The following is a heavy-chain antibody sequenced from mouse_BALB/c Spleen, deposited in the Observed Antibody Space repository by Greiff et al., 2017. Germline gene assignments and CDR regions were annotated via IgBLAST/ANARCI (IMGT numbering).Heavy chain of an antibody. Sequence: EVQLQQSGPSLVKPSQTLSLTCSVTGDSITSGYWNWIRKFPGNKLEYMGYISYSGSTYYNPSLKSRISITRDTSKNQYYLQLNSVTTEDTATYYCARALITTDWYFDVWGAGTTVTVSS. J-gene: IGHJ1*01. CDR3: ARALITTDWYFDV. V-gene: IGHV3-8*02. CDR1: GDSITSGY. D-gene: IGHD1-1*01. CDR2: ISYSGST.